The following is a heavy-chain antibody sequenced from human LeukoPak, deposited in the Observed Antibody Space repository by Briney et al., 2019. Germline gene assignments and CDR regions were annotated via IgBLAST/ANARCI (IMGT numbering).Heavy chain of an antibody. V-gene: IGHV7-4-1*02. CDR3: AREGSSSWGNYYYYYYMDV. CDR1: GYIFTSFA. Sequence: ASVKVSCKASGYIFTSFAMNWVRQAPGQGPEWMGWINTNTGNTTYAQGFAGRFVFSFDTSVSTAYLQISSLKAEDTAVYYCAREGSSSWGNYYYYYYMDVWGKRTTVTVSS. D-gene: IGHD6-13*01. CDR2: INTNTGNT. J-gene: IGHJ6*03.